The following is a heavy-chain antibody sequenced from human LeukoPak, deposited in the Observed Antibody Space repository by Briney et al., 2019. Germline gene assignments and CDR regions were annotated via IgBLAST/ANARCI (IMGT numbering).Heavy chain of an antibody. CDR3: ARGGRAVAGNGDWFDP. J-gene: IGHJ5*02. CDR1: GYSFTSYW. V-gene: IGHV5-51*01. Sequence: GESLQISCKGSGYSFTSYWIGWVRPMPGKGLEWMGIIYPGDSDTRYSPSFQGQVTISADKSISTAYLQWSSLKASDTAMYYCARGGRAVAGNGDWFDPWGQGTLVTVSS. D-gene: IGHD6-19*01. CDR2: IYPGDSDT.